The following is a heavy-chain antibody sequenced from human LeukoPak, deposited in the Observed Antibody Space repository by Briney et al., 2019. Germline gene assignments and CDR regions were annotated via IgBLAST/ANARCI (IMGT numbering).Heavy chain of an antibody. D-gene: IGHD6-19*01. CDR2: IYYSGST. CDR3: ARGGSGSGMDV. V-gene: IGHV4-59*01. CDR1: GGSISSYY. Sequence: SETLSLTCTVSGGSISSYYWTWIRQPPGKGLEWIGYIYYSGSTNYNPSLKSRVTISVDTSKNQFSLKLSSVTAADTAVYYCARGGSGSGMDVWGKGTTVTVSS. J-gene: IGHJ6*04.